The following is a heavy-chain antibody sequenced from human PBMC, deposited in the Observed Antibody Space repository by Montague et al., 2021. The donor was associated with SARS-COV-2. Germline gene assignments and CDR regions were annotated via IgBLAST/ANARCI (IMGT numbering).Heavy chain of an antibody. CDR1: GGSISSYY. Sequence: SETLSLTCTVSGGSISSYYWAWIRQPPGKGLEWIGNIYHSGSTNYNPSLRSRVTISVDTSKTQFSLKLSSVTAADTAVYYCARVGSGYCSVGSCFGGFDYWGQGTPVTVSS. CDR3: ARVGSGYCSVGSCFGGFDY. CDR2: IYHSGST. V-gene: IGHV4-59*01. J-gene: IGHJ4*02. D-gene: IGHD2-15*01.